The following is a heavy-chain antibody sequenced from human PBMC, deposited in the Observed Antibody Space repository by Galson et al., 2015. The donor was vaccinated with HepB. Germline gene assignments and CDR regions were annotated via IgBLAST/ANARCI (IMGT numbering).Heavy chain of an antibody. CDR2: IYPDVSNT. J-gene: IGHJ3*02. D-gene: IGHD6-13*01. CDR1: GSSFTTYW. CDR3: ARLGLAASGSAFDI. V-gene: IGHV5-51*01. Sequence: QSGAEVKKPGESLKISCKGSGSSFTTYWIAWVRQMPGKGLEWMGIIYPDVSNTIYSPSFQGQVTISADKSLSAAYLQWRSLEASDTAMYYCARLGLAASGSAFDIWGQGTMVTISS.